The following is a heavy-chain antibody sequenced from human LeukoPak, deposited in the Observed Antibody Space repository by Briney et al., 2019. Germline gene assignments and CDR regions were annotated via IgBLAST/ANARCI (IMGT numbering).Heavy chain of an antibody. CDR2: ISAYNGNT. J-gene: IGHJ3*02. Sequence: ASVKVSCKASGGTFSSYAISWVRQAPGQGLEWMGWISAYNGNTNYAQKLQGRVTMTTDTSTSTAYMELRSLRSDDTAVYYCARTESGSNWGIGDAFDIWGQGTMVTVSS. CDR1: GGTFSSYA. CDR3: ARTESGSNWGIGDAFDI. V-gene: IGHV1-18*01. D-gene: IGHD7-27*01.